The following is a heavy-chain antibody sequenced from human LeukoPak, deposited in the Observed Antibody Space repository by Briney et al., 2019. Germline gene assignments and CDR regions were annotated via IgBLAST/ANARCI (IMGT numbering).Heavy chain of an antibody. Sequence: PGGSLRLSCATSGFTFSSYWMSWVRQAPGGGLEWVANIKEDGSEKYYVDSVKGRFTFSRDNAKISLYLQMNSLRAEDTAVYYCASQFWWAAVAGTTLDYWGQGTLVTVSS. J-gene: IGHJ4*02. D-gene: IGHD6-19*01. CDR2: IKEDGSEK. V-gene: IGHV3-7*05. CDR3: ASQFWWAAVAGTTLDY. CDR1: GFTFSSYW.